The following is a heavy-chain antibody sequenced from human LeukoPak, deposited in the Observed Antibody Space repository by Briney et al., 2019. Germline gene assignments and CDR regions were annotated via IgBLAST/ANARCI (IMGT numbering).Heavy chain of an antibody. Sequence: PSETLSLTCSVSGYSISSAYYWGWIRQPPGKGLEWIGTMYHSGSTNYNPSLKSRVTISVDTSKNQFSLKLSSVTAADTAVYYCARTRRSPVIVAYYYYYMDVWGKGTTVTISS. D-gene: IGHD3-22*01. J-gene: IGHJ6*03. CDR2: MYHSGST. V-gene: IGHV4-38-2*02. CDR1: GYSISSAYY. CDR3: ARTRRSPVIVAYYYYYMDV.